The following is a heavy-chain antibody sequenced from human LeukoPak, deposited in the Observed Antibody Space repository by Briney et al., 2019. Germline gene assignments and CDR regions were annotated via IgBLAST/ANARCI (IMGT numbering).Heavy chain of an antibody. CDR3: ARDNYAGANWFDP. Sequence: ASVKVTCKASGGTFSGYAIYLVRHPPGQGLEWMGGIIPIFGTANYAQKFQGRVTITTDESTSTAYMELSSLRSEDTAVYYCARDNYAGANWFDPWGQGTLVTVSS. D-gene: IGHD1-7*01. V-gene: IGHV1-69*05. J-gene: IGHJ5*02. CDR2: IIPIFGTA. CDR1: GGTFSGYA.